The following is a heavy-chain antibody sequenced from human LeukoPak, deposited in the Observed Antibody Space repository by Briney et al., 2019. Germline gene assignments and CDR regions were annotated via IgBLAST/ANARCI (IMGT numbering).Heavy chain of an antibody. J-gene: IGHJ4*02. Sequence: GGSLRLSCAASALASSIDGMHWVRQAPGKGLEWVAVVWYDGTNIHYVDSVKGRFTISRDNSKSTLYLQMNSLTAEDTAVYYCARGAYSGTYFFDYWGQGTPVTVSS. V-gene: IGHV3-33*01. D-gene: IGHD1-26*01. CDR2: VWYDGTNI. CDR3: ARGAYSGTYFFDY. CDR1: ALASSIDG.